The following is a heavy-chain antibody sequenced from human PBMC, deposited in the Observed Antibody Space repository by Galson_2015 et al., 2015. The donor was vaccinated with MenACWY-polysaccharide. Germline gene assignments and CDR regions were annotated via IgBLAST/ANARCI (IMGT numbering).Heavy chain of an antibody. CDR1: GFTIKNYW. CDR2: IKKDGSEK. CDR3: ARGHYGMDV. Sequence: SLRLSCAVSGFTIKNYWMSWVRQAPGKGLEWVANIKKDGSEKHCVDFVKGRFTISRDNGRSSLYLQMNGLRAEDTAVYYCARGHYGMDVWGQGTTVIVS. J-gene: IGHJ6*02. V-gene: IGHV3-7*01.